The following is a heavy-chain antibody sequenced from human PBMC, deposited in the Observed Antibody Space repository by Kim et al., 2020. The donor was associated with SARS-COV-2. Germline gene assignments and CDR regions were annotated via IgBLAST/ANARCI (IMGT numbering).Heavy chain of an antibody. D-gene: IGHD3-22*01. V-gene: IGHV1-46*01. Sequence: AQKSQGGVTMTRDTSTSTVYMELSSLRSEDTAVYYCARDDYDSSGYTFDYWGQGTLVTVSS. CDR3: ARDDYDSSGYTFDY. J-gene: IGHJ4*02.